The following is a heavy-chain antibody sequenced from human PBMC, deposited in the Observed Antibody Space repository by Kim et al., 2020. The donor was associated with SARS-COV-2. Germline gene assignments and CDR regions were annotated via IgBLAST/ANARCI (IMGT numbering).Heavy chain of an antibody. V-gene: IGHV3-11*04. CDR3: VRVDDFDNHSAGY. Sequence: GGSLRLSCEASVFTFRNYPMSWVRQAPGKGLEWVAYIDASGNSRYYADSVKGRFTISRDNDNNSLFLQMSRLRAEDTAVYFCVRVDDFDNHSAGYWGQGTQVTVSS. J-gene: IGHJ4*02. D-gene: IGHD6-19*01. CDR1: VFTFRNYP. CDR2: IDASGNSR.